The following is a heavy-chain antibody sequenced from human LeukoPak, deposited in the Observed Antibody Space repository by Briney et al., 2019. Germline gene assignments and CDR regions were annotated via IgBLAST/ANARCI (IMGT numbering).Heavy chain of an antibody. V-gene: IGHV7-4-1*02. D-gene: IGHD4-17*01. CDR3: ARDVGYDYGDSSDY. J-gene: IGHJ4*02. CDR1: GYTFTSYA. CDR2: INTNSGNP. Sequence: ASVNVSCKASGYTFTSYAMNWVRQAPGQGLEWMGWINTNSGNPTYAQGFTGRFVFSLDISVSTAYLQISSLKAEDTAVYYCARDVGYDYGDSSDYWGQGTLVTVSS.